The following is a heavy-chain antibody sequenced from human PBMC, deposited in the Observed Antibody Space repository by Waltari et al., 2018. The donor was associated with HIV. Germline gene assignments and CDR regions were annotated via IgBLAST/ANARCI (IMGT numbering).Heavy chain of an antibody. V-gene: IGHV4-31*03. CDR3: ARVVYWYFDL. CDR2: VYYRGGT. J-gene: IGHJ2*01. CDR1: GDSINSGGYY. Sequence: QVQLQESGPGLVKPSQTLSLTCTVSGDSINSGGYYWAWIRQHPEKGLEWIAFVYYRGGTFSNPSFKSRATISVDTSKNQFSLKLTSVTAADTAVYFCARVVYWYFDLWGRGTLVTVSS.